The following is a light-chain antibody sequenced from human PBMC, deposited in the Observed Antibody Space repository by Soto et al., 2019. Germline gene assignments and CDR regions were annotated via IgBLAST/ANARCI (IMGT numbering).Light chain of an antibody. Sequence: EIVLTQSPATLSLSPGEIATLSCRASQSVSSYLAWYQQKPGQAPRLLIYDASNRATGIPARFSGSGSGTDFTLTISSLEPEDFAVYYCQQRSNWPPWITFGQGTRLEIK. CDR2: DAS. CDR1: QSVSSY. V-gene: IGKV3-11*01. CDR3: QQRSNWPPWIT. J-gene: IGKJ5*01.